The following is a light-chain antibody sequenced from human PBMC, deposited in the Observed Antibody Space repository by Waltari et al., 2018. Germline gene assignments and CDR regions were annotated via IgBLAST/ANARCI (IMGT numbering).Light chain of an antibody. CDR1: QIISTY. J-gene: IGKJ2*01. CDR3: QQSYSAPPT. CDR2: AAS. Sequence: DLQMTQSPSSLSASVGDRVTITCRASQIISTYLTWYQHKPGKAPKLLIYAASSLQSGVPARFSGSGSGTDFTLTISSLQPEDFATYHCQQSYSAPPTFGQGTKLEIK. V-gene: IGKV1-39*01.